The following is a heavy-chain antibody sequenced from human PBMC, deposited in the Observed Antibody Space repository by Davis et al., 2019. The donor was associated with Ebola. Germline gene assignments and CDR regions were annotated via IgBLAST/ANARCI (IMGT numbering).Heavy chain of an antibody. Sequence: ASVKVSCKASGYTFTGYYMHWVRQAPGQGLEWMGWINPNSGGTNYAQKFQGWVTMTRDTSISTAYLQWSSLKASDTAMYYCARQRDSGYDTYYFDYWGQGTLVTVSS. D-gene: IGHD5-12*01. J-gene: IGHJ4*02. CDR2: INPNSGGT. CDR3: ARQRDSGYDTYYFDY. CDR1: GYTFTGYY. V-gene: IGHV1-2*04.